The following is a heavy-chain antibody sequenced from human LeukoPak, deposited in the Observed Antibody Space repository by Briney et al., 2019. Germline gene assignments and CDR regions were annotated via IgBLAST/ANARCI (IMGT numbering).Heavy chain of an antibody. D-gene: IGHD2/OR15-2a*01. CDR3: ARDNYFQSWFDP. CDR1: GYTFTSYD. J-gene: IGHJ5*02. Sequence: ASVKVSCKASGYTFTSYDINWVRQATGQGLEWMGWMNHNSGNTGYAQKFQGRVTMTRNTSISTAYMELSSLRSEDTAVYYCARDNYFQSWFDPWGQGTLVTVSP. V-gene: IGHV1-8*01. CDR2: MNHNSGNT.